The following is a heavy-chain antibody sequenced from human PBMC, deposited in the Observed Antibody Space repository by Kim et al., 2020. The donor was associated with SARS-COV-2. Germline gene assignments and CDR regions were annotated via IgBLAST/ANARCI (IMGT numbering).Heavy chain of an antibody. CDR3: ARERYYYDSSGYYAFDY. J-gene: IGHJ4*02. V-gene: IGHV3-20*04. CDR1: GFTFDDYG. Sequence: GGSLRLSCAASGFTFDDYGLSWVRQAPGKGLEWASGINWIGGSTGYADSVKGRFTISRDNAKNSLYLQMNSLRAEDTALYYCARERYYYDSSGYYAFDYWGQGTLVTVSS. CDR2: INWIGGST. D-gene: IGHD3-22*01.